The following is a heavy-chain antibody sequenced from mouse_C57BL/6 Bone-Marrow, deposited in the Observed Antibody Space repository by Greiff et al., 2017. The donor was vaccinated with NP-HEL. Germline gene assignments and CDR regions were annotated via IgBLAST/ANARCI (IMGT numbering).Heavy chain of an antibody. D-gene: IGHD2-1*01. Sequence: QVQLQQPGAELVKPGASVKVSCKASGYTFTSYWMHWVKQRPGQGLEWIGRIHPSDSDTNYNQKFKGQATLALDKSSSTAYMQLSSLTSEDSAVDDCAAIYYGNYLGYYAMDYWGQGTSVTVSS. V-gene: IGHV1-74*01. CDR3: AAIYYGNYLGYYAMDY. CDR1: GYTFTSYW. CDR2: IHPSDSDT. J-gene: IGHJ4*01.